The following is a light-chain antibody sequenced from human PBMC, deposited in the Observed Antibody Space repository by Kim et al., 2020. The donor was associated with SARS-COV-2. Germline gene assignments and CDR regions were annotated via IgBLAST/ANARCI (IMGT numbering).Light chain of an antibody. Sequence: SVSPGQTASITCSGDELGDKYVCWYQQKPGQSPVLVIYQHNKRPSGIPERFSGSSSGNTATLTISGTQAMDEADYYCQAWDSSAVVFGGGTQLTVL. V-gene: IGLV3-1*01. CDR1: ELGDKY. CDR3: QAWDSSAVV. CDR2: QHN. J-gene: IGLJ2*01.